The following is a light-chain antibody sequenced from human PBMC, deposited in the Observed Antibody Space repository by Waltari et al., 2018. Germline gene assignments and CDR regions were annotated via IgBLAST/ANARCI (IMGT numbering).Light chain of an antibody. CDR3: CSYAGSSTVV. CDR1: SSDVGGYNY. Sequence: QSALTQPRSVSGSPGQSVAISCTGTSSDVGGYNYVSWYQQYPGTAPKLIIYDVTKRPSGVPDRFSGSKSGNTASLTISGLQAEDEADYYCCSYAGSSTVVFGGGTKLTVL. V-gene: IGLV2-11*01. CDR2: DVT. J-gene: IGLJ2*01.